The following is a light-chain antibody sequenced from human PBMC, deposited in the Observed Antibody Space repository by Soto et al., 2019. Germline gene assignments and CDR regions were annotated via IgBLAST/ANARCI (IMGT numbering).Light chain of an antibody. J-gene: IGKJ5*01. CDR1: QRINSY. V-gene: IGKV1-39*01. CDR2: GAS. Sequence: DIQMTQSPSSLSASVGDRVTISCRTSQRINSYLNWYQQKPGEAPTLLIYGASSLQSGVPSRFSGSGSGTDFTLAINSLQTEDFATYYCQQSSRTPITVGQGTRREIK. CDR3: QQSSRTPIT.